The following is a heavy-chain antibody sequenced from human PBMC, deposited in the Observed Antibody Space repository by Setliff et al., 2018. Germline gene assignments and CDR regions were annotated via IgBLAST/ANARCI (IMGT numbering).Heavy chain of an antibody. CDR2: IKQDGSEK. CDR3: ANDVRGGVYEI. Sequence: GGSLRLSCAASGFTFSSYWMSWVRQAPGKGLEWVANIKQDGSEKYYVDSVKGRFTISRDNAKNSPYLQMNSLRAEDTAVYYCANDVRGGVYEIWGQGTMVTVSS. J-gene: IGHJ3*02. V-gene: IGHV3-7*01. CDR1: GFTFSSYW. D-gene: IGHD3-16*01.